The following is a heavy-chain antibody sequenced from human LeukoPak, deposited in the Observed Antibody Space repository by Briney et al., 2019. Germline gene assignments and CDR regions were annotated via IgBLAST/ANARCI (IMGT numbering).Heavy chain of an antibody. J-gene: IGHJ4*02. V-gene: IGHV3-33*01. D-gene: IGHD3-16*01. CDR1: GFTFSSHG. CDR3: VRWGTGKILDY. CDR2: IWYDGSNK. Sequence: PGRSLRLSCAASGFTFSSHGMHWVRQSPGKGLEWVAVIWYDGSNKYYADSVRGRFTISRDNSKSTVYLQMDSLRAEDTAVYYCVRWGTGKILDYWGQGTLVTASS.